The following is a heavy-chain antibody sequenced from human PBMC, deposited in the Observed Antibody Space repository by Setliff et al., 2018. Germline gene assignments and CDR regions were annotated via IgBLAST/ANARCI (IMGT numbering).Heavy chain of an antibody. D-gene: IGHD1-1*01. CDR3: ARTGTYRYFDY. CDR2: IYYRGDT. CDR1: GGSISSYY. Sequence: SETLSLTCTLSGGSISSYYWGWIRQPPGKGLEWIGRIYYRGDTYYNPSLKGRLTISVDTAQNQFSLRLTSVTAADTAVYYCARTGTYRYFDYWGQGALVTVSS. V-gene: IGHV4-39*01. J-gene: IGHJ4*02.